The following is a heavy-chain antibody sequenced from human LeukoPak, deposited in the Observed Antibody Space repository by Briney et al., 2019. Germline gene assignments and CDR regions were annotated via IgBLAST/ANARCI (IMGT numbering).Heavy chain of an antibody. J-gene: IGHJ6*02. CDR3: ARGAFRYCGSGSYPPRDYYYGMDV. D-gene: IGHD3-10*01. CDR1: GYTFTGYY. Sequence: ASVKVSCKASGYTFTGYYMHWVRQAPGQGLEWMGWINPNSGGTNYAQKFQGWVTMTRDTSISTAYMELSRLRSDDTAVYYCARGAFRYCGSGSYPPRDYYYGMDVWGQGTTVTVSS. CDR2: INPNSGGT. V-gene: IGHV1-2*04.